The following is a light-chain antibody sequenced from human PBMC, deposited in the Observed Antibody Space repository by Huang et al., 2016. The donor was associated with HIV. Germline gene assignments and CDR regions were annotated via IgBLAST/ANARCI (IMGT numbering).Light chain of an antibody. CDR1: QSVTS. J-gene: IGKJ5*01. Sequence: EIVMTQSPATLSVSPGERATLSCRASQSVTSLAWYQQKPGQAPRLLIYAASTRATDIPARFSGSGSGTEFTLTITSLQSEDFAVYYCQQYNNWPSITFGQGTRLEIK. CDR3: QQYNNWPSIT. V-gene: IGKV3-15*01. CDR2: AAS.